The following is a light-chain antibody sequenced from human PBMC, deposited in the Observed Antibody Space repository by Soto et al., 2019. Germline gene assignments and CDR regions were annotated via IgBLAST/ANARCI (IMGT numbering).Light chain of an antibody. V-gene: IGKV1-5*01. CDR1: QSISSW. Sequence: DIQMTQSPSTLSASVGDRVTITCRASQSISSWLAWYQQKPGKAPKLLIYDASNLETGVPSRFSGSGSGTDFTFTISSLQPEDIATYYCQQYNSYSITFGQGTRLEI. CDR3: QQYNSYSIT. J-gene: IGKJ5*01. CDR2: DAS.